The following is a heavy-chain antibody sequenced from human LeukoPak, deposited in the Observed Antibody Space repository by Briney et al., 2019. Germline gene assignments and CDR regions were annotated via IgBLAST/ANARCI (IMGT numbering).Heavy chain of an antibody. J-gene: IGHJ6*03. D-gene: IGHD3-22*01. V-gene: IGHV4-59*01. CDR3: ARGPLCDSSGPCYYYYYMDV. CDR2: IYYSGST. Sequence: SETLSLTCTVSGGSISSYYWSWIRQPPGKGLEWIGYIYYSGSTNYNPSLKSRVTISVDTSKNQFSLKLSSVTAADTAVYYCARGPLCDSSGPCYYYYYMDVWGKGTTVTVSS. CDR1: GGSISSYY.